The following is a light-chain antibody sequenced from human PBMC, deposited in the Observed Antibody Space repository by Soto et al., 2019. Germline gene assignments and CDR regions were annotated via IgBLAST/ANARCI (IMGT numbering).Light chain of an antibody. J-gene: IGKJ4*01. V-gene: IGKV3D-15*01. Sequence: IVMTQSPATLSVSPGERVTLSCRASQNVGTNLAWYQQKPCQAPRLLIYGSSTRATGIPATFSGSGSGTEFTLTISSLQSEESAVYYGQHYNNWGLSFGGGTKVEIK. CDR1: QNVGTN. CDR3: QHYNNWGLS. CDR2: GSS.